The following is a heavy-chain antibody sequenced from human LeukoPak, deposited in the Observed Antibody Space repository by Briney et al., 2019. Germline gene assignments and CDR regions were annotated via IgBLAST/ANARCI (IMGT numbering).Heavy chain of an antibody. J-gene: IGHJ4*02. D-gene: IGHD3-22*01. Sequence: ASVKVPCKASGYTFTSYDINWVRQATGQGLEWMGWISAYNGNTNYAQKLQGRVTMTTDTSTSTAYMELRSLRSDDTAVYYCAREYYYDSSGYYYWGQGTLVTVSS. CDR1: GYTFTSYD. CDR2: ISAYNGNT. CDR3: AREYYYDSSGYYY. V-gene: IGHV1-18*01.